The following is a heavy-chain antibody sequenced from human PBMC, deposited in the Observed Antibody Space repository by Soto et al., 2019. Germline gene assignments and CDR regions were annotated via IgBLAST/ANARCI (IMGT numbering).Heavy chain of an antibody. CDR1: SGSISSYY. Sequence: SETLSLTCTVSSGSISSYYWNWIRQPPGKGLEWIGSIYYSGNTNYSPSLKSRVTISVDTSKKQFSLKLTSVTAADTAMYYCARGYCSSTSCYEFAYWGQGTLVTVSS. V-gene: IGHV4-59*01. D-gene: IGHD2-2*01. CDR2: IYYSGNT. J-gene: IGHJ4*02. CDR3: ARGYCSSTSCYEFAY.